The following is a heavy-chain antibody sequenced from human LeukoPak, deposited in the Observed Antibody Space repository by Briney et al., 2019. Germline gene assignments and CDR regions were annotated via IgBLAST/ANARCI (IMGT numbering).Heavy chain of an antibody. CDR1: GFTFSDYA. V-gene: IGHV3-23*01. J-gene: IGHJ4*02. CDR2: ISGSGGST. Sequence: GGSLRLSCATSGFTFSDYAMTWVRQAPGKGLEWVSAISGSGGSTYYADSVKGRFTISRDNSKNTLYLQMNSLRAEDTAVYYCAKDGYSYGSDYWGQGTLVTVSS. D-gene: IGHD5-18*01. CDR3: AKDGYSYGSDY.